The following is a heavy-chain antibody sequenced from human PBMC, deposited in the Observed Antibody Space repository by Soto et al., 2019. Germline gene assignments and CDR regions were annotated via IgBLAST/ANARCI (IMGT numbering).Heavy chain of an antibody. D-gene: IGHD5-18*01. V-gene: IGHV3-23*01. CDR1: GFTFRSYA. Sequence: GGSLRLSCAPSGFTFRSYAMSWVRQAPGKGLEWVSAISGGGGSTYYADSVKGRFTISRENSKNTLYLHMNSLRGEDTALYYCAKVFEYSYGHPFDYWGQGTLVTVSS. J-gene: IGHJ4*02. CDR2: ISGGGGST. CDR3: AKVFEYSYGHPFDY.